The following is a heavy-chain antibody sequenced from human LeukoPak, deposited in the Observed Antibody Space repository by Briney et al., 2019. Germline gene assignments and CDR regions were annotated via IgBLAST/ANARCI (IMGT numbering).Heavy chain of an antibody. CDR3: TRDHGRAIVLQ. Sequence: PWVTLSLTCTISRDSISGKYWSWIRQSPGKGLEWIGYIDDSGTTNKNRSLASRVTISVDTSKNQFSLRLTSVTAADTAVYYCTRDHGRAIVLQWGQGTLVT. CDR1: RDSISGKY. J-gene: IGHJ4*02. D-gene: IGHD1-26*01. V-gene: IGHV4-59*12. CDR2: IDDSGTT.